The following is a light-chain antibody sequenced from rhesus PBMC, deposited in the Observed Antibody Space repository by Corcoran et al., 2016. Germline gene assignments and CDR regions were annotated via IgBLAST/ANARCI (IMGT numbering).Light chain of an antibody. V-gene: IGKV1S17*01. CDR3: HQYSSIPYS. Sequence: DIQMTQSPSSLSASVGDRVTITCRASQDITNDIAWYQQKPGETPKLLIYAASSLRSGSPSPVSGSGSGTDFTLTLSSLHSEDFASFYCHQYSSIPYSFGQGTKVEIK. CDR1: QDITND. J-gene: IGKJ2*01. CDR2: AAS.